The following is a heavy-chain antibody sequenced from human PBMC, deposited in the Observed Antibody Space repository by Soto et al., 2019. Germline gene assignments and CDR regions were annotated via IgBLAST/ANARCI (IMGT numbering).Heavy chain of an antibody. J-gene: IGHJ6*02. CDR3: AKASGKTGITKPPPLAFFPDV. CDR1: GLTFSSYG. D-gene: IGHD2-15*01. Sequence: RLSCTDSGLTFSSYGMHWVRQAPGKGLEWVAVISYDGSNKYYADSVKGRFTISRDNSKNTLYLQMNSLRAEETAVYYCAKASGKTGITKPPPLAFFPDVCAQGTTVTVSS. V-gene: IGHV3-30*18. CDR2: ISYDGSNK.